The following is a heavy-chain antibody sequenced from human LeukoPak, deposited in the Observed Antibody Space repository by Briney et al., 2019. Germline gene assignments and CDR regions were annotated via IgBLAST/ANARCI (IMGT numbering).Heavy chain of an antibody. CDR1: GGSFSGYY. CDR2: IYYTEST. D-gene: IGHD3-10*01. J-gene: IGHJ4*02. Sequence: PSETLSLTCAVYGGSFSGYYWSWIRQPPGKGLEWIGYIYYTESTNYNPSLKSRVTISVDTSKNQFSLKLSSVTAADTAVYYCARGQYGSGSSSDFDYWGQGTLVTVSS. V-gene: IGHV4-59*01. CDR3: ARGQYGSGSSSDFDY.